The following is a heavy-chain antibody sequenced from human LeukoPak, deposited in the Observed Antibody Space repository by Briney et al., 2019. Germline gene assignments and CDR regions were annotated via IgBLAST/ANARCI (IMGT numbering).Heavy chain of an antibody. CDR1: GGSISTYY. D-gene: IGHD1-1*01. J-gene: IGHJ5*02. V-gene: IGHV4-4*07. CDR3: ARVNEGSNRHNWFDP. Sequence: PSESLSLTCTVSGGSISTYYWSWLRQPAGKGLEWIGRIYSSATTNLNPSLKSRVTLSIDASKNQVSLRLSSVTAADTAVYYCARVNEGSNRHNWFDPWGQGTLVTVSS. CDR2: IYSSATT.